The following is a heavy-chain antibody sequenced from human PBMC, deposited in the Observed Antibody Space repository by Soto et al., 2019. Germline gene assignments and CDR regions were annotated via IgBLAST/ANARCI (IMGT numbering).Heavy chain of an antibody. CDR1: GFTFSTYA. D-gene: IGHD4-4*01. CDR2: ISNSGGDT. J-gene: IGHJ4*02. V-gene: IGHV3-23*01. CDR3: AKDYLLGGNYDLDY. Sequence: EVQLLESGGGLVQPGGSLRLSCAASGFTFSTYAMNWVRQAPGKGPEWVSGISNSGGDTYYADSVKGRFTISRDNSKNTLFLQMNRLRAEDTAVYYCAKDYLLGGNYDLDYWGQGTLVTVSS.